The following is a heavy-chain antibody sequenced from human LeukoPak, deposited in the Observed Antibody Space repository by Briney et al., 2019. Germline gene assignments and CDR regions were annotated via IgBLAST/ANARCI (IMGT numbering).Heavy chain of an antibody. CDR3: ARGHYDVLAASYKWTPDY. J-gene: IGHJ4*02. CDR1: GFTFNTFN. V-gene: IGHV3-21*01. Sequence: GSLRLSCAASGFTFNTFNMNWVRQAPGKGLEWVSSITSGGDYIYYADSVKGRFTTSRDNAKNSLSLQLNSLRVEDTAVYYCARGHYDVLAASYKWTPDYWGQGTLVTVSS. CDR2: ITSGGDYI. D-gene: IGHD3-9*01.